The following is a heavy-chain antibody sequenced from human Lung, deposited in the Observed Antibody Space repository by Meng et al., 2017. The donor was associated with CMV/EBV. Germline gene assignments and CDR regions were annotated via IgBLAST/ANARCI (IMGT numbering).Heavy chain of an antibody. D-gene: IGHD3-10*01. Sequence: GGSLSLXCTASGFTLSRFWRSWVRQAPGKGLEWVANIKQDGTEKSYVDSVKGRFTISRDTAENSLYLQMNRLRAEDTAVYYCARVPGSRYYGSGWYNGMDFXGQGXTVTVSS. CDR3: ARVPGSRYYGSGWYNGMDF. CDR1: GFTLSRFW. V-gene: IGHV3-7*01. CDR2: IKQDGTEK. J-gene: IGHJ6*02.